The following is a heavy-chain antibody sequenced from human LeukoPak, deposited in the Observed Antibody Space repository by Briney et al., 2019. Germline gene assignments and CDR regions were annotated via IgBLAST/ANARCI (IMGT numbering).Heavy chain of an antibody. J-gene: IGHJ3*02. V-gene: IGHV4-34*01. CDR1: GGSFSGYY. CDR2: INHSGST. D-gene: IGHD5-18*01. CDR3: ARDSYLDAFDI. Sequence: PSETLSLTCAVSGGSFSGYYWSWIRQPPGKGLEWIGEINHSGSTNYNPSLKSRVTISVDKSKNQFSLKLSSVTAADTAVYYCARDSYLDAFDIWGQGTMVTVSS.